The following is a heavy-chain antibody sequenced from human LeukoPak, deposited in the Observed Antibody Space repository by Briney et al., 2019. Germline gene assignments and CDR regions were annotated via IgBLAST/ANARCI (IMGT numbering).Heavy chain of an antibody. CDR1: GGSISSSSYY. J-gene: IGHJ6*02. CDR3: ARHSPGYYYYGMDV. CDR2: IYYSGST. Sequence: SETLSLTCTVSGGSISSSSYYWGWIRQPPGKGLEWIGSIYYSGSTYYNPSLKIRVTISVDTSKNQFALKMNSVTAADTAMYYCARHSPGYYYYGMDVWGQGTTVTVSS. V-gene: IGHV4-39*01. D-gene: IGHD6-13*01.